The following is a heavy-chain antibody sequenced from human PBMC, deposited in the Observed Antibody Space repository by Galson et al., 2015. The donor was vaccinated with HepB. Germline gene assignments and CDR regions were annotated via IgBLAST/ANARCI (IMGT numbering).Heavy chain of an antibody. Sequence: SETLSLTCTVSGGSISSYYWSWIRQPAGKGLEWIGEISHSGSTNYNPSLKSRVTISVDTSKNQFSLKLSSVTAADTAVYYCAQDSSGYYYEHGAFDIWGQGTMVTVSS. CDR2: ISHSGST. J-gene: IGHJ3*02. D-gene: IGHD3-22*01. CDR3: AQDSSGYYYEHGAFDI. CDR1: GGSISSYY. V-gene: IGHV4-34*01.